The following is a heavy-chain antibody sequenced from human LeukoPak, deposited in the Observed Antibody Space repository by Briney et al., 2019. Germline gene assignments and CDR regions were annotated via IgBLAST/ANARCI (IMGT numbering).Heavy chain of an antibody. Sequence: PSETLSLTCTVSGGSISSGAYYWSWVRQHPGKGLDWIGYIGYTGDTYHNPSLRSRVTISVDTSKTQFSLRLSSVTAADTAVYYCARVEAATTNPRFDFWGQGTLVTVSS. CDR3: ARVEAATTNPRFDF. J-gene: IGHJ4*02. D-gene: IGHD1-1*01. CDR1: GGSISSGAYY. CDR2: IGYTGDT. V-gene: IGHV4-31*03.